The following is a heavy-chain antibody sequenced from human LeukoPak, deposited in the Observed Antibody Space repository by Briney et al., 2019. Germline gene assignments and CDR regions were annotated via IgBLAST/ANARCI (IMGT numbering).Heavy chain of an antibody. Sequence: SETLSLTCTVSGGSISSYYWSWIRQPPGKGLEWIGYIYYSGSPNYNPSLKSRVTISVDTSKNQFSLKVSSVTAADTAVYYCARAHSSGWPHMFDPWGQGTLVTVPS. D-gene: IGHD6-19*01. CDR3: ARAHSSGWPHMFDP. V-gene: IGHV4-59*01. CDR1: GGSISSYY. J-gene: IGHJ5*02. CDR2: IYYSGSP.